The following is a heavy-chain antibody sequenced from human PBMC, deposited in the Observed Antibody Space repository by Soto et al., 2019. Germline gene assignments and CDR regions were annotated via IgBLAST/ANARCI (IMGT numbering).Heavy chain of an antibody. CDR2: INGGNGNT. CDR1: GYVFTHYA. V-gene: IGHV1-3*05. D-gene: IGHD3-3*01. CDR3: AKDGLRDEFWSGFMGWFDS. Sequence: QVQLVQSGAEDRKPGASVEVSCKASGYVFTHYAIHWLRQAPGQRPEWMGWINGGNGNTKYSQKFQDRISITRDTSANIVYMDLYSLTSEDTAMYYCAKDGLRDEFWSGFMGWFDSWGQGTLVTVSS. J-gene: IGHJ5*01.